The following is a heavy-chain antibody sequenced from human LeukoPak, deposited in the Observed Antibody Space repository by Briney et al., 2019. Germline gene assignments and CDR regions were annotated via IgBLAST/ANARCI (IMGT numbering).Heavy chain of an antibody. CDR2: INAYNGNT. J-gene: IGHJ4*02. Sequence: ASVKVSCKASGYTFSSYGISWVRQAPGQGLEWMGWINAYNGNTNYAQNFQGRVTMTTDTSTSTAYMELRSLRSDDTAGYYCARDCSAGNCYSYIWGQGTLVTVSS. V-gene: IGHV1-18*01. CDR3: ARDCSAGNCYSYI. D-gene: IGHD2-15*01. CDR1: GYTFSSYG.